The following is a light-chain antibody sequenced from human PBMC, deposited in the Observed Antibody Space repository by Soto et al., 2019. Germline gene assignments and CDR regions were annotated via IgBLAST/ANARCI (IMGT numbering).Light chain of an antibody. CDR2: WAS. CDR3: QQYYDNSIT. J-gene: IGKJ5*01. V-gene: IGKV4-1*01. CDR1: QTVLYSSNKRNY. Sequence: DIVMTQSPDSLAVSLGERATINCKSSQTVLYSSNKRNYLAWYQQRPGQPPKLLISWASTREPGVPDRFSGSGSETDFTLTISSLQADDVAVYSCQQYYDNSITFGQGTRLEIE.